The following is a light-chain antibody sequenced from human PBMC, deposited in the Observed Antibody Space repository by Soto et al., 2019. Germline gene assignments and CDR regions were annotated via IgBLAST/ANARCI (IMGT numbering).Light chain of an antibody. J-gene: IGLJ1*01. CDR3: AAWDDSLTGRGV. V-gene: IGLV1-44*01. CDR2: SNN. Sequence: QSVLTNPPAASGTPGQRVTISCSGRSGNIGSNTLNWYQQLPGTAPKLLIYSNNQRPSGVPDRFSGSKSGTSASLAISGLQSEDEADYYCAAWDDSLTGRGVFGTGTKVTGL. CDR1: SGNIGSNT.